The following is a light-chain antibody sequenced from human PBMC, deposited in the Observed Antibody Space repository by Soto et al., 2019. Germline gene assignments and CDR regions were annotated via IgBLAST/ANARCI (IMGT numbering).Light chain of an antibody. CDR2: KAS. Sequence: DIEMTQSPSTLSASIGDRVTITCRASESVRSWLAWFQQKPGKAPKLLIYKASTLKSGVPSRFSGSGSGTEFTLTISSLQPDDFATYYCQHYNSYSEAFGQGTKVDIK. CDR1: ESVRSW. V-gene: IGKV1-5*03. J-gene: IGKJ1*01. CDR3: QHYNSYSEA.